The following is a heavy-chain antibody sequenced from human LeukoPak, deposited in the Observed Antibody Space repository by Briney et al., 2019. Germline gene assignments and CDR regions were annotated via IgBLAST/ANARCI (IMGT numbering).Heavy chain of an antibody. V-gene: IGHV4-59*01. CDR1: GGSISSYY. CDR2: IYYSGST. D-gene: IGHD6-19*01. CDR3: ARGSGEVPLVESSGFPNWFDP. Sequence: SETLSLTCTVSGGSISSYYWSWIRQPPGKGLEWIGYIYYSGSTNYNPSLKSRVTISVDTSKNQFSLKLSSVTAADTAVYYCARGSGEVPLVESSGFPNWFDPWGQGTLVTVSS. J-gene: IGHJ5*02.